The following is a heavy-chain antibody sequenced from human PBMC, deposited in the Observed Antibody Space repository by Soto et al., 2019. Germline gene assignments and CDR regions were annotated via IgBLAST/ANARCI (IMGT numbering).Heavy chain of an antibody. CDR2: SFYSGNT. J-gene: IGHJ4*02. CDR1: GGSVSSEEYY. CDR3: GRHVTNISPTGNFRAAGHVDS. Sequence: HVQLQESGPRLVKPSQTLSLTCTVSGGSVSSEEYYWDWLRQPPGLRMEWIGYSFYSGNTYYNPALKTRATIPVATSKSQLSLTLTSVIDADTAVYYCGRHVTNISPTGNFRAAGHVDSWGQGALVTVSS. D-gene: IGHD6-13*01. V-gene: IGHV4-30-4*01.